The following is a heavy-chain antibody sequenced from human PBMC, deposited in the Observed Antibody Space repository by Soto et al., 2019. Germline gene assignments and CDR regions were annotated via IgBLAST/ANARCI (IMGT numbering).Heavy chain of an antibody. CDR1: GGSFSGYY. D-gene: IGHD4-17*01. V-gene: IGHV4-34*01. CDR3: ARVPTTVTRPAPYHYYYMDV. CDR2: INHSGST. Sequence: PSETLSLTCAVYGGSFSGYYWSWIRQPPGKGLEWIGEINHSGSTNYNPSLKSRVTISVDTSKNQFSLKLSSVTAADTAVYYCARVPTTVTRPAPYHYYYMDVWGKGTTVTVSS. J-gene: IGHJ6*03.